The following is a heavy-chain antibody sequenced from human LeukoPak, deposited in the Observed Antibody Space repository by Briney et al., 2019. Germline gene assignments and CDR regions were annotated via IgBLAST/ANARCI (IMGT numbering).Heavy chain of an antibody. CDR1: GGSFSGYY. CDR3: ARGRWRVDYTDY. J-gene: IGHJ4*02. CDR2: INHSGST. D-gene: IGHD3-3*01. V-gene: IGHV4-34*01. Sequence: PSETLSLTCAVYGGSFSGYYWSWIRQPPGKGLEWIGEINHSGSTNYNPSLKSRVTISVDTSKNQFSLKLSSVTAADTAVYYCARGRWRVDYTDYWGQGTLVTVSS.